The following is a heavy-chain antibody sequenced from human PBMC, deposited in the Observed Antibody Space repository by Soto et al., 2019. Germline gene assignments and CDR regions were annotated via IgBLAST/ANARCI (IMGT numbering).Heavy chain of an antibody. CDR3: ARVGHNGYDLDFDY. CDR2: IWNDGSEK. D-gene: IGHD5-12*01. CDR1: GXSFSSNV. Sequence: GSLRLSCAASGXSFSSNVMSWARQAPGKGLEWVAVIWNDGSEKNYADSVKGRFTLSGDSSKNTLYLEMNRLRVEDTAVYYCARVGHNGYDLDFDYWGQGTLVTVSS. J-gene: IGHJ4*02. V-gene: IGHV3-33*08.